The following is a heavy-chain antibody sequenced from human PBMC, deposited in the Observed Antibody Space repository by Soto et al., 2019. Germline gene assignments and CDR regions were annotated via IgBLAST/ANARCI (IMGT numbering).Heavy chain of an antibody. D-gene: IGHD6-13*01. CDR2: TSTRSSTI. CDR3: AREVSSWYYFDY. V-gene: IGHV3-48*01. J-gene: IGHJ4*02. Sequence: EVQLVESGGGLVQPGGSLRLSCAASGFTFSSYSMNWVRQAPGKGLEWVSYTSTRSSTIYYADSVKGRFTISRDNAKNSLYLQMNCLRAEDTAVYYCAREVSSWYYFDYWGQGTLVTVSS. CDR1: GFTFSSYS.